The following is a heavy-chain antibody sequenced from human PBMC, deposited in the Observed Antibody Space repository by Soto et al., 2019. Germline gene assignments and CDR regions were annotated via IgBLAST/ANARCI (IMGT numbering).Heavy chain of an antibody. J-gene: IGHJ4*02. Sequence: LSLTCAVSGTSISSYYWSWIRQPPGKGLEWIANIHYSGTTNYNPSLASRVTLSVDTSKNQFSLKMTSVTAADRAMYFCARYNSYAIDYWGRGTLVTVSS. D-gene: IGHD2-8*01. CDR2: IHYSGTT. CDR3: ARYNSYAIDY. CDR1: GTSISSYY. V-gene: IGHV4-59*01.